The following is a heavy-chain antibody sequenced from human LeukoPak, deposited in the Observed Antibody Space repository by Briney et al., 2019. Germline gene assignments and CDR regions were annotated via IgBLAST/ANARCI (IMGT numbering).Heavy chain of an antibody. J-gene: IGHJ4*02. V-gene: IGHV3-30*04. CDR1: GFTFSSYA. CDR3: AKDGQRGYSYGTHYHFDY. CDR2: ISYDGSNK. D-gene: IGHD5-18*01. Sequence: GGSLRLSCAASGFTFSSYAMHWVRQAPGKGLEWVAVISYDGSNKYYADSVKGRFTISRDNSKNTLYLQMNSLRAEDTAVYYCAKDGQRGYSYGTHYHFDYWGQGTLVTVSS.